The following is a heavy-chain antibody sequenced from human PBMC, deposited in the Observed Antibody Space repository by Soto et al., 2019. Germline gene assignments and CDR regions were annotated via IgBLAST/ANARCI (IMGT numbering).Heavy chain of an antibody. CDR1: GFTFSSYA. CDR2: ISGSGGST. Sequence: EVQLLESGGGLVQPGGSLRLSCAASGFTFSSYAMSWVRQAPGKGLEWVSAISGSGGSTYYADSVKGRFTISRDNSKNTLDLQMNSRGAEDTAVYYCAKDPGGGSRHNWGQGTLVIVSS. V-gene: IGHV3-23*01. D-gene: IGHD2-15*01. J-gene: IGHJ4*02. CDR3: AKDPGGGSRHN.